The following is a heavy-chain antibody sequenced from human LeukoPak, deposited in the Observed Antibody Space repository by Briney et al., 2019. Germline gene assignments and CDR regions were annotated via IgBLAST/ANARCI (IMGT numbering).Heavy chain of an antibody. CDR3: ASGVGHYYYYMDV. V-gene: IGHV3-21*04. Sequence: GGSLRLSCAASGFTFSSYSMNWVRQAPGKGLEWVSSISSSSGVGTYSADSVKGRFSISRDNSKNTLYLQMNNLRAEDTAVYYCASGVGHYYYYMDVWGKGTTVTVSS. D-gene: IGHD3-16*01. J-gene: IGHJ6*03. CDR2: ISSSSGVGT. CDR1: GFTFSSYS.